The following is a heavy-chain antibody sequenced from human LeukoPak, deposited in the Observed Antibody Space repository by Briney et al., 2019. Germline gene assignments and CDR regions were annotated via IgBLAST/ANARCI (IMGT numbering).Heavy chain of an antibody. V-gene: IGHV4-39*01. D-gene: IGHD6-19*01. CDR3: ARQPVVNRGAVASNFDS. CDR2: IYYRGDT. J-gene: IGHJ4*02. CDR1: GGLITTTTCY. Sequence: PSETLSLTCTVSGGLITTTTCYWGWIRQSPGKALEWIASIYYRGDTYYNASLESRVSISIDTSKNQFSLKLNSMNAADTAVYFCARQPVVNRGAVASNFDSWGQGTLVTVSA.